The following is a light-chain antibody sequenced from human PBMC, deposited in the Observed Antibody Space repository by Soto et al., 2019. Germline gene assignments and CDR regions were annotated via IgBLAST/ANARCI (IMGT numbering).Light chain of an antibody. CDR3: QQYSNSPRT. Sequence: EIVMTQSPATLSASPGERATLSCRASQSVSTNLAWYQQKPGQAPRLLMYDASSRATGFPVRFSGSGSGTEFRLTICRLQSADFAVYYCQQYSNSPRTFGQGTKVEI. CDR2: DAS. CDR1: QSVSTN. V-gene: IGKV3-15*01. J-gene: IGKJ1*01.